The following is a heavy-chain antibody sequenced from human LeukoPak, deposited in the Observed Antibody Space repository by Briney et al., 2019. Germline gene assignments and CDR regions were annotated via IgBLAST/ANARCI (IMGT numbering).Heavy chain of an antibody. Sequence: ASVKVSCKASGYTFTSYAMNWVRQAPGQGLEWMGWINTNTGNPTYAQGFTGRFVFSLDTSVSTAYLQISSLKAEDTAVYYCARERKQLLSPHIVSNYYYYGMDVWGQGTTVTVSS. CDR3: ARERKQLLSPHIVSNYYYYGMDV. J-gene: IGHJ6*02. CDR1: GYTFTSYA. V-gene: IGHV7-4-1*02. D-gene: IGHD2-2*01. CDR2: INTNTGNP.